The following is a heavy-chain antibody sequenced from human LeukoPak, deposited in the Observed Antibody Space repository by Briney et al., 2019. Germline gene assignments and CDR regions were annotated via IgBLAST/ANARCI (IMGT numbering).Heavy chain of an antibody. D-gene: IGHD3-22*01. V-gene: IGHV1-58*01. Sequence: TSVKVSCKASGFTFTSSAVQWVRQARGQRLEWIGWIVVGSGNTNYAQKFQERVTITRDMSTSTAYMELSSLRSEDTAVYYCAAVVAMGDSSGSIRFDPWGQGTLVTVSS. J-gene: IGHJ5*02. CDR1: GFTFTSSA. CDR2: IVVGSGNT. CDR3: AAVVAMGDSSGSIRFDP.